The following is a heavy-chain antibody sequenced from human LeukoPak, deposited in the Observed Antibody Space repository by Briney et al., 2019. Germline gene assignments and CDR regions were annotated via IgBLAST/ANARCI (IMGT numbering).Heavy chain of an antibody. D-gene: IGHD2-2*01. CDR1: GFTFRSYE. CDR2: ISSSGSAI. V-gene: IGHV3-48*03. J-gene: IGHJ3*02. CDR3: AREGGCSTTSCYYLDAFDI. Sequence: GGSLRLSCAASGFTFRSYEMNWVRRAPGKGLEWVSYISSSGSAIHYADSVKGRFTISRDNAKNSLYLQMNSLRAEDTAVYYCAREGGCSTTSCYYLDAFDIWGQGTMVTVSS.